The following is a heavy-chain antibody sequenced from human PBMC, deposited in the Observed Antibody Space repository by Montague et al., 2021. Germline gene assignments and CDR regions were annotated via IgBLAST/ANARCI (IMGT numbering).Heavy chain of an antibody. CDR3: ARVFSSWYVGWFDP. D-gene: IGHD6-13*01. Sequence: ESLSLACTVSGASITSNIYYWGWTRQSPGKGLEWIGSIYYSGNSFYQPSLKSRITMAVDTSKSQFSLKLSSVTAADTAIYYCARVFSSWYVGWFDPWGQGTLVTVSS. CDR2: IYYSGNS. CDR1: GASITSNIYY. V-gene: IGHV4-39*07. J-gene: IGHJ5*02.